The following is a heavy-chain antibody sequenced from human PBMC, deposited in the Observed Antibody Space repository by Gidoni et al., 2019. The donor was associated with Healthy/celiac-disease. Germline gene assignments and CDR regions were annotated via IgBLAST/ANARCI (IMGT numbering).Heavy chain of an antibody. CDR1: GFTFSSSG. Sequence: QVQLVESGGGVVQPGRSLRLSCAASGFTFSSSGMHWVRQAPGKGLEWVAVIWYDGSNKYYADSLKGRFTISRDNSKNTLYLQMNSLRAEDTAVYYCAREQAVAVAGTGDAFDIWGQGTMVTVSS. D-gene: IGHD6-19*01. CDR3: AREQAVAVAGTGDAFDI. J-gene: IGHJ3*02. CDR2: IWYDGSNK. V-gene: IGHV3-33*01.